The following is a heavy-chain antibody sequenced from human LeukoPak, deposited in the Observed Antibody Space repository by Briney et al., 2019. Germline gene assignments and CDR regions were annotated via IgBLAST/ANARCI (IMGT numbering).Heavy chain of an antibody. V-gene: IGHV4-31*03. J-gene: IGHJ5*02. CDR1: GGSISRGGYY. CDR2: IYYSGST. CDR3: ARAPANYGGNPDWFDP. Sequence: SETLSLTCTVSGGSISRGGYYWSWIRQHPGKGLEWIGYIYYSGSTYYNPSLKSRVTISVDTSKNQFSLKLSSVTAADTAVYYCARAPANYGGNPDWFDPWGQGTLVTVSS. D-gene: IGHD4-23*01.